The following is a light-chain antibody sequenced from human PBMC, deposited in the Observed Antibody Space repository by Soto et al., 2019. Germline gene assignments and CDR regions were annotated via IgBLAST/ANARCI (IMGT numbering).Light chain of an antibody. V-gene: IGKV1-5*03. CDR2: KAS. Sequence: DIKMTQSPSPLSAFVGDRVTITCRASQSISSWLAWYQQKPGKAPKSLIYKASSLESGVPSRFSGGGSGTEFTLTISSLQPDDFATYYCQQYNSYPITFGQGTRLEIK. CDR1: QSISSW. J-gene: IGKJ5*01. CDR3: QQYNSYPIT.